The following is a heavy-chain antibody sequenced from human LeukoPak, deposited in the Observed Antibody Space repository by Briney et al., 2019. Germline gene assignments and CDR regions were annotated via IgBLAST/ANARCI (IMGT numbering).Heavy chain of an antibody. Sequence: GGSLRLSCAAPGFTFSSYSMNWVRQAPGKGLEWVSSISSSSSYIYYADSVKGRFTISRDNAKNSLYLQMNSLRAEDTAVYYCARPKNVDTAMAIGYWGQGTLVTVSS. V-gene: IGHV3-21*01. CDR3: ARPKNVDTAMAIGY. CDR1: GFTFSSYS. J-gene: IGHJ4*02. D-gene: IGHD5-18*01. CDR2: ISSSSSYI.